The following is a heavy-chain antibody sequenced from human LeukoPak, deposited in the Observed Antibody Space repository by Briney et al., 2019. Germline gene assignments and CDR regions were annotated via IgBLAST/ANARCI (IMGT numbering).Heavy chain of an antibody. Sequence: PSVTLSLTCTVSGGSISSYYWSWIRQPPGRGLEWIGYIYSSGNTNYNPSLKNRVTMSVDTSKRQVSLRLTSVTAADTAVYYCARHGSVIGADDAFDLWGQGTRVIVSS. CDR1: GGSISSYY. J-gene: IGHJ3*01. V-gene: IGHV4-59*08. CDR3: ARHGSVIGADDAFDL. D-gene: IGHD2-21*01. CDR2: IYSSGNT.